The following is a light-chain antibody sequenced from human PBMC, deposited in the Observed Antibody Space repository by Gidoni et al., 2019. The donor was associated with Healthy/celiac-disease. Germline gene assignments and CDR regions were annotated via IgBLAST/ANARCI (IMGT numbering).Light chain of an antibody. CDR3: MQALQTPYT. V-gene: IGKV2-28*01. CDR1: QSLLHSNGYNS. CDR2: LGS. Sequence: IVMTQSPLSLPGTPGEPASNSCRSNQSLLHSNGYNSLDWYLQKPGQSPQLLIYLGSNRASGVPERFSGSGSGTDFTLKISRVEAEDVGVYYCMQALQTPYTFGQGTKLEIK. J-gene: IGKJ2*01.